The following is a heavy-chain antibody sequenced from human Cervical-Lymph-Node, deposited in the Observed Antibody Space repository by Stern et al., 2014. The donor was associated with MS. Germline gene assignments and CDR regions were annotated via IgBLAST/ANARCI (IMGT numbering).Heavy chain of an antibody. Sequence: EVQLEESGGGLVQPGGSLRLSCAVSGFTFSSFWLRWVRQAPGKGLEWVTNIKEDGSEKYYVDSVKGRFTVSRDNAKSSLYLHMNSLRAEDTAVYYCAGAYCGGDCPLDYWGQGTLVTVSS. CDR2: IKEDGSEK. J-gene: IGHJ4*02. V-gene: IGHV3-7*01. CDR3: AGAYCGGDCPLDY. D-gene: IGHD2-21*02. CDR1: GFTFSSFW.